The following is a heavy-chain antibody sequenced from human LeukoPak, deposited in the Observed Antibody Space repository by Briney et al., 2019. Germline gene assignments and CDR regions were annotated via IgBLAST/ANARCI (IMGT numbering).Heavy chain of an antibody. CDR1: GGSISSYH. Sequence: SETLSLTCTVSGGSISSYHWSWIRQPPGKGLEWIGYIYYSGSTNYNPSLKSRVTISVDTSKNQFSLKLSSVTAADTAVYYCARGGSGYYETFDYWGQGTLVTVSS. V-gene: IGHV4-59*01. J-gene: IGHJ4*02. CDR2: IYYSGST. D-gene: IGHD3-22*01. CDR3: ARGGSGYYETFDY.